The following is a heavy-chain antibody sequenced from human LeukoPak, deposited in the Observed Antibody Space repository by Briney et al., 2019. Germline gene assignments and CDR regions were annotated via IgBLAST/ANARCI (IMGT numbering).Heavy chain of an antibody. D-gene: IGHD6-19*01. CDR3: ARGTLSTGWLFDY. Sequence: PGGSLRLSCAASGFTFSSYSMNWVRQAPGKGLEWVSSISSSSSYIYYADSVKGRFTISRDNAKNSLYLQMNSLRAEDTAVYYCARGTLSTGWLFDYWGQGTLVTVSS. V-gene: IGHV3-21*01. CDR2: ISSSSSYI. J-gene: IGHJ4*02. CDR1: GFTFSSYS.